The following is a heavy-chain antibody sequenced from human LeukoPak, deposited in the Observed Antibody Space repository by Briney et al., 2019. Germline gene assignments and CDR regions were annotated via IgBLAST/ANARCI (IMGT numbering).Heavy chain of an antibody. CDR2: ISGRGGST. J-gene: IGHJ4*02. D-gene: IGHD2-21*02. CDR1: GFTFSSYG. CDR3: AKDSGVVVTAIPNY. Sequence: GGSLRLSCAASGFTFSSYGMHWVRQAPGKGLEWVSSISGRGGSTYYAGSVKGRFTISRDNSKNTLSLQMDSLRSEDTAVYYCAKDSGVVVTAIPNYWGQGALVTVSS. V-gene: IGHV3-23*01.